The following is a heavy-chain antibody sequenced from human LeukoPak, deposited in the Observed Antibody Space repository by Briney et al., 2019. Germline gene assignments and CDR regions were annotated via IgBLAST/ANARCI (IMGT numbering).Heavy chain of an antibody. CDR1: GGSISSYY. D-gene: IGHD6-19*01. J-gene: IGHJ4*02. CDR2: IYSSGST. CDR3: ARFKSSGWYYFDN. Sequence: SETLSLTCTVSGGSISSYYWSWIRQPAGKGLEWIGRIYSSGSTSTRYNPSLKSRITISVDTSKNQFSLRLNSVTAADTAVYFCARFKSSGWYYFDNWGQGTLVTVSS. V-gene: IGHV4-4*07.